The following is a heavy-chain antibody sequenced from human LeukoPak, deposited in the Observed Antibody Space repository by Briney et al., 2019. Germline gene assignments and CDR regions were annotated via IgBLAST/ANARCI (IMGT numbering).Heavy chain of an antibody. V-gene: IGHV4-4*07. J-gene: IGHJ4*02. CDR1: GGSISSYY. CDR2: IYTSGST. D-gene: IGHD3-16*01. CDR3: ARGKYDYVWGSHRYYFDY. Sequence: SETLSLTCTVSGGSISSYYWSWIRQPAGKGLEWIGRIYTSGSTNYNPSLKSRVTMSVDTSKNQFSLKLSSVTAADTAVYYCARGKYDYVWGSHRYYFDYWGQGTLVTVSS.